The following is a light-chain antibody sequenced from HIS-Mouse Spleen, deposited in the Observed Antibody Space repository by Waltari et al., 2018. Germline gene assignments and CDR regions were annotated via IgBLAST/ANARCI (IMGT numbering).Light chain of an antibody. CDR2: DNN. CDR3: GTWDSSLSAWV. Sequence: QSVLTQPPSVSAAPGQTVTISCSGSSSNIGNNYVSWYQQLPGTAPKLLIYDNNSRPSGIPDRFSGSKSGTSATLGITGLQTGDEADYYCGTWDSSLSAWVFGGGTKLTVL. J-gene: IGLJ3*02. V-gene: IGLV1-51*01. CDR1: SSNIGNNY.